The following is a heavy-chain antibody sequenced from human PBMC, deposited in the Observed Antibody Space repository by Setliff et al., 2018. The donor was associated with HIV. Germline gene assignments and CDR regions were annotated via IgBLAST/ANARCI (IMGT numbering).Heavy chain of an antibody. D-gene: IGHD4-17*01. J-gene: IGHJ4*02. Sequence: PSETLSLTCSVSGDSVSSVHYYWGWIRQPAGKGLEWIGRVYTTGITNYNPSLKSRVTISVDTSQNQFSLKLSSVTAADTAIYYCARRIYGNNPYFDYWSQGTLVTVSS. CDR1: GDSVSSVHYY. V-gene: IGHV4-61*02. CDR2: VYTTGIT. CDR3: ARRIYGNNPYFDY.